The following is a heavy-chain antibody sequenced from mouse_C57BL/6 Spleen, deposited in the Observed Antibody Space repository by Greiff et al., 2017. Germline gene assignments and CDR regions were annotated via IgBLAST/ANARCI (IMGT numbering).Heavy chain of an antibody. CDR3: ARWFYAMDY. CDR1: GYSITSGYY. D-gene: IGHD2-2*01. J-gene: IGHJ4*01. V-gene: IGHV3-6*01. CDR2: ISYDGSN. Sequence: EVKLMESGPGLVKPSQSLSLTCSVTGYSITSGYYWNWIRQFPGNKLEWMGYISYDGSNNYNPSLKNRISITRDTSKNQFCLKLNSVATEDTATXYCARWFYAMDYWGQGTSVTVSS.